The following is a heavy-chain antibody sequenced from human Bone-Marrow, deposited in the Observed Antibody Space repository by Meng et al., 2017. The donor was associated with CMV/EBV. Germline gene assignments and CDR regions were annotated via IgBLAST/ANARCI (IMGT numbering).Heavy chain of an antibody. Sequence: GSLRLSCTVSGGSISSYYWSWIRQPPGKGLEWIGYIYYSGSTNYNPSLKSRVTISVDTSKNQFSLKLSSVTAADTAVYYCARRYSSSSYNWFDPWGQGTLVTVSS. D-gene: IGHD6-6*01. CDR1: GGSISSYY. V-gene: IGHV4-59*01. J-gene: IGHJ5*02. CDR2: IYYSGST. CDR3: ARRYSSSSYNWFDP.